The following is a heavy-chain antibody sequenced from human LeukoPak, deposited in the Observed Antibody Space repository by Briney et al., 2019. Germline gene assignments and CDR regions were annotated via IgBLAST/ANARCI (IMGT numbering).Heavy chain of an antibody. CDR2: ISAYNGNT. CDR3: ATGLVGGFCDY. Sequence: ASVKVSCKASGYTFTSYGISWVRQAPGQGLEWMGWISAYNGNTNYAQKLQGRVTMTTDTSTSTVYMELSSLRSEDTAVYYCATGLVGGFCDYWGQGTLVTVSS. CDR1: GYTFTSYG. J-gene: IGHJ4*02. D-gene: IGHD2-2*01. V-gene: IGHV1-18*01.